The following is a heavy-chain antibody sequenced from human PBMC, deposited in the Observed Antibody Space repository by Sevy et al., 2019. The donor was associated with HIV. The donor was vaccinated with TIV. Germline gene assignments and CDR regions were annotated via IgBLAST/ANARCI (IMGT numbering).Heavy chain of an antibody. CDR2: IKEDGSDK. J-gene: IGHJ6*04. V-gene: IGHV3-7*01. CDR1: GFTFSSYW. Sequence: GESLKISCAASGFTFSSYWMNWVRQAPGKGLEWVANIKEDGSDKSYVDSVKGRFTISRDNAQNSLYLEMNSLRAEDTAVYYCARWDVWGKGTTVTVSS. CDR3: ARWDV.